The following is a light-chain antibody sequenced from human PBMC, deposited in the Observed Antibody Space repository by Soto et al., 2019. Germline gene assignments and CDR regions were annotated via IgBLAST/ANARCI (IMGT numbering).Light chain of an antibody. V-gene: IGLV2-14*01. J-gene: IGLJ2*01. CDR1: SSDVGGYNF. CDR3: SSYTSGSTVV. CDR2: EVS. Sequence: QSVLTQPASLSGSPGQSITISCTGTSSDVGGYNFVSWYQQHPGKAPKLMIFEVSDRPSGVSNRFSGSKSGNMASLTISGLQAEDEADYYCSSYTSGSTVVFGGGTKLTVL.